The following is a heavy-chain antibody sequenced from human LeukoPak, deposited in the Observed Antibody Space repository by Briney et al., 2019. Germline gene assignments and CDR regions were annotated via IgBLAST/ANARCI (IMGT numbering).Heavy chain of an antibody. Sequence: GASVKVSCKVSGYSLTELAMHWVRQAPGKGLEWMGGYEAERAKMINAQKLQGRVTMTTDTSTSTAYMELRSLRSDDTAVYYCARDWGPTYYDFPPVDYWGQGTLVTVSS. CDR3: ARDWGPTYYDFPPVDY. D-gene: IGHD3-3*01. CDR1: GYSLTELA. V-gene: IGHV1-24*01. J-gene: IGHJ4*02. CDR2: YEAERAKM.